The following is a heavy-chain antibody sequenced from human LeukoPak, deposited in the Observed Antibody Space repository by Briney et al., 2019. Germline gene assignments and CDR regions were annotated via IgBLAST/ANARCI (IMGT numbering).Heavy chain of an antibody. D-gene: IGHD4-11*01. Sequence: PGGSLRLSCAASGFTVSSNYMSWVRQAPGKGLEWVSVIYSGGTTYYADSVKGRFTISRDNSKNTLYLQMNSLRAEDTAVYYCAKDPDRISNYYFDYWGQGTLVTVSS. J-gene: IGHJ4*02. V-gene: IGHV3-53*01. CDR3: AKDPDRISNYYFDY. CDR1: GFTVSSNY. CDR2: IYSGGTT.